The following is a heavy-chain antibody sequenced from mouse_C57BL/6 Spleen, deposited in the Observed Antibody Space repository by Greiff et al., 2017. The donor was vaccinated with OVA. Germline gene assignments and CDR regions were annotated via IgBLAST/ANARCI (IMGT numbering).Heavy chain of an antibody. D-gene: IGHD1-1*01. Sequence: QVQLQQPGAELVKPGASVKMSCKASGYTFTSYWITWVKQRPGQGLEWIGDIYPGSGSTNYNEKFKSKATLTVDTSSSTAYMQLSSLTSEDSAVYYCARDITTVADWYFDVWGTGTTVTVSS. CDR3: ARDITTVADWYFDV. V-gene: IGHV1-55*01. CDR2: IYPGSGST. J-gene: IGHJ1*03. CDR1: GYTFTSYW.